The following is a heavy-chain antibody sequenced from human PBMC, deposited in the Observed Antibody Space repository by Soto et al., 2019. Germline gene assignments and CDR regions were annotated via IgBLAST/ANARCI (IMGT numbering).Heavy chain of an antibody. Sequence: QVQLVQSGAEVKKPGASVRVSCKASGYSFTGYYVHWVRLAPGQGLEWMGWINPNSGGPNHAQKLQGRVTMNRDTSISTAYMELTRLTSNHTAVYFCAREAGTIGNYYYGMDVWGQGTTVTVS. CDR3: AREAGTIGNYYYGMDV. CDR2: INPNSGGP. CDR1: GYSFTGYY. J-gene: IGHJ6*02. D-gene: IGHD1-7*01. V-gene: IGHV1-2*02.